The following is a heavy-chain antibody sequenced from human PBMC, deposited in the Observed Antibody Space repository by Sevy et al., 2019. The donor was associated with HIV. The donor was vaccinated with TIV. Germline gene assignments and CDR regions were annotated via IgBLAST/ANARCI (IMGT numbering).Heavy chain of an antibody. CDR1: GFTVSSNY. CDR2: ISGSGGST. D-gene: IGHD3-22*01. Sequence: GGSLRLSCAASGFTVSSNYMIWVRQAPGKGLEWVSGISGSGGSTYYADSVKGRFTVSRDNSRNTLYLQINSLRAEDTAVYYCVKDLAYDNTYLDYWGQGTLVTVSS. J-gene: IGHJ4*02. CDR3: VKDLAYDNTYLDY. V-gene: IGHV3-23*01.